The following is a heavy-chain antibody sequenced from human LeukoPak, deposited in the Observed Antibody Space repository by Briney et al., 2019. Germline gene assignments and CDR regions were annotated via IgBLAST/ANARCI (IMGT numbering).Heavy chain of an antibody. D-gene: IGHD3-16*02. CDR2: ISYDGSNK. J-gene: IGHJ4*02. CDR3: TKVASTGFIAYYFDY. CDR1: GFTFSNYG. Sequence: GGSLRLSCAASGFTFSNYGMHWVRQAPGKGLQWVAVISYDGSNKYYADSVKGRFTISRDNSKNTLYLQMNSLRADDTAVYYCTKVASTGFIAYYFDYWGQGTLVTVSS. V-gene: IGHV3-30*18.